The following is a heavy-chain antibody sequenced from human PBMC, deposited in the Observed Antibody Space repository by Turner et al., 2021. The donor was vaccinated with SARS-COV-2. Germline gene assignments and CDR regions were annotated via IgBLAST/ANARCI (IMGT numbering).Heavy chain of an antibody. Sequence: QVQLQQWGAGLLKPSETLSLTCAIYGGSFSGYEWTWIRQPPGKGLEWIGQMNFRGTTDSNPSLKSRVTLSGDRAKNQFSLNLTSVTAADTAVYYCAKLGGTRAGKYYFDKDVWGQGTTVTVSS. J-gene: IGHJ6*02. CDR1: GGSFSGYE. CDR3: AKLGGTRAGKYYFDKDV. V-gene: IGHV4-34*01. CDR2: MNFRGTT. D-gene: IGHD3-9*01.